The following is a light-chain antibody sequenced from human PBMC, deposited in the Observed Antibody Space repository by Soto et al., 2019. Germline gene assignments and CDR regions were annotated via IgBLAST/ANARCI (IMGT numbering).Light chain of an antibody. CDR2: GNS. CDR1: SSNIGAGYD. J-gene: IGLJ1*01. CDR3: QSYDSSLSAFYV. V-gene: IGLV1-40*01. Sequence: QSALTQPPSVSGAPGQRVTISCTGSSSNIGAGYDVHWYQQLPGTAPKLLIYGNSNRPSGVPDRFSGSKSGTSASLAITGLQAEDDADYYCQSYDSSLSAFYVFGPGTKVTVL.